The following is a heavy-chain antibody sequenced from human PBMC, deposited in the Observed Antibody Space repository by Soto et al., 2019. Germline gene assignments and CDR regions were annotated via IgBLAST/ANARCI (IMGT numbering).Heavy chain of an antibody. D-gene: IGHD3-16*01. J-gene: IGHJ4*02. Sequence: SETLSLTCTVSGGSISSSSYSWSWIRQPPGKGLEWIGYIYHSGSTYYNPSLKSRVTISVDRSKNQFSLKLSSVTAADTAVYYCAREVGDGYNSRFDYWGQGTLVTVSS. CDR3: AREVGDGYNSRFDY. V-gene: IGHV4-30-2*01. CDR2: IYHSGST. CDR1: GGSISSSSYS.